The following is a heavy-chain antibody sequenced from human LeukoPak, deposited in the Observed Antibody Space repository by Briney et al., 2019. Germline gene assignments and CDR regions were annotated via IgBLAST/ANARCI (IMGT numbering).Heavy chain of an antibody. CDR3: ARVGYDYVWGSYRPYYFDY. CDR2: ISAYNGNT. J-gene: IGHJ4*02. V-gene: IGHV1-18*01. D-gene: IGHD3-16*02. CDR1: GYTFTSYG. Sequence: GASVKVSCKASGYTFTSYGISWVRQAPGQGLEWMGWISAYNGNTNYAQKLQGRVTMTTDTSTSTAYMELRSLRSDDTAVYYCARVGYDYVWGSYRPYYFDYWGQGTLVTVSS.